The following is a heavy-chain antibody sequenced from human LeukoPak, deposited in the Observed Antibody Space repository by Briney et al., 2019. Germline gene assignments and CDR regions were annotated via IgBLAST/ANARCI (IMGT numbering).Heavy chain of an antibody. V-gene: IGHV1-18*04. CDR1: GYTFTGYY. D-gene: IGHD1-26*01. CDR3: ARDPQQLVGATGGGFNF. CDR2: ISAYNGNT. Sequence: GASVKVSCKASGYTFTGYYMHWVRQAPGQGLEWMGWISAYNGNTNYAQMLQGRVTMTTDTSTSTAYMELRSLRSDDTAVYYCARDPQQLVGATGGGFNFWGQGTLVTVSS. J-gene: IGHJ4*02.